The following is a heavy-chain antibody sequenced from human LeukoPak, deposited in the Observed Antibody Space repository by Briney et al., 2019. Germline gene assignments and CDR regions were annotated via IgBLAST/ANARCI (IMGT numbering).Heavy chain of an antibody. CDR2: ISWNSGSI. CDR1: GFTFDDYA. V-gene: IGHV3-9*01. D-gene: IGHD2-15*01. J-gene: IGHJ5*02. Sequence: GRSLRLSCAASGFTFDDYAMHSVRQAPGKGLEWVSGISWNSGSIGYADSVKGRFTISRDNAKNSLYLQMNSLRAEDTALYYCAGQVVVVAATDWFDPWGQGTLVTVSS. CDR3: AGQVVVVAATDWFDP.